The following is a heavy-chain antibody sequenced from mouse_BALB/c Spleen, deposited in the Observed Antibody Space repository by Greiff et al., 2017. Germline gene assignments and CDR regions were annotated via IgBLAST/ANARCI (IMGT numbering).Heavy chain of an antibody. V-gene: IGHV5-6*01. J-gene: IGHJ4*01. D-gene: IGHD4-1*01. Sequence: EVMLVESGGDLVKPGGSLKLSCAASGFTFSSYGMSWVRQTPDKRLEWVATISSGGSYTYYPDSVKGRFTISRDNAKNTLYLQMSSLKSEDTAMYYCARQGAGTGAMDYWGQGTSVTVSS. CDR2: ISSGGSYT. CDR3: ARQGAGTGAMDY. CDR1: GFTFSSYG.